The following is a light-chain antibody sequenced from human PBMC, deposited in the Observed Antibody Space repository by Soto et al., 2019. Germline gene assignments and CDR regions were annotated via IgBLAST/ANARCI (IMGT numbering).Light chain of an antibody. CDR3: QHHGDLIG. CDR2: GTS. V-gene: IGKV3-15*01. Sequence: EIVMTNSASTLSVSAEERAIIYCRASQSVNSNLAWYQQKPGQAPRILIYGTSTRATGFPARFSGSGSGTEFTLTIGSLQSEDFAVYYCQHHGDLIGFGGGTKVDIK. J-gene: IGKJ4*01. CDR1: QSVNSN.